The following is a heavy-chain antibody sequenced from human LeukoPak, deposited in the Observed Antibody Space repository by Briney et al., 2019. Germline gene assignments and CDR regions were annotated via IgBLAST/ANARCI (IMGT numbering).Heavy chain of an antibody. D-gene: IGHD6-13*01. CDR3: ARAYSSSWYYFDY. Sequence: SETPSLTCTASGGSISSSSYYWGWIRQPPGKGLEWIGSIYYSGSTYYNPSLKSRVTISVDTSKNQFSLKLSSVTAADTAVYYCARAYSSSWYYFDYWGQGTLVTVSS. V-gene: IGHV4-39*01. J-gene: IGHJ4*02. CDR1: GGSISSSSYY. CDR2: IYYSGST.